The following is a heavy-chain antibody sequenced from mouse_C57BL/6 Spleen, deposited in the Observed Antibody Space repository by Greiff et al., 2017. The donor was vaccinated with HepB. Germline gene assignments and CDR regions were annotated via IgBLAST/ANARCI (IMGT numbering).Heavy chain of an antibody. J-gene: IGHJ4*01. Sequence: VKLQESGAELVKPGASVKISCKASGYAFSSYWMNWVKQRPGKGLEWIGQIYPGDGDTNYNGKFKGKATLTADKSSSTAYMQLSSLTSEDSAVYFCARCYDDAMDYWGQGTSVTVSS. CDR3: ARCYDDAMDY. D-gene: IGHD2-12*01. CDR2: IYPGDGDT. V-gene: IGHV1-80*01. CDR1: GYAFSSYW.